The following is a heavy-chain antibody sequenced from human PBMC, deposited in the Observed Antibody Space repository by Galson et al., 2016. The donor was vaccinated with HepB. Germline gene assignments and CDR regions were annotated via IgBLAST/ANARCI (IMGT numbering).Heavy chain of an antibody. Sequence: SLRLSCAASGFTFSTSAVHWVRQAPGKGLEWVAVISSDGSNQFYADSVTGRFTISRDNSKDTLYLQMNSLRAEDTAVYYCANDGGYTYAFGYWGRGTLVTVSS. D-gene: IGHD5-18*01. CDR3: ANDGGYTYAFGY. V-gene: IGHV3-30-3*02. J-gene: IGHJ4*02. CDR1: GFTFSTSA. CDR2: ISSDGSNQ.